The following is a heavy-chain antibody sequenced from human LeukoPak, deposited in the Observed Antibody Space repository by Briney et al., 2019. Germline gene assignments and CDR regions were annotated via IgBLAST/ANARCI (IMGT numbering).Heavy chain of an antibody. CDR3: ARGTYYYDSSGYVFDY. Sequence: SETLSLTCAVSGGSISSGGYSWSWIRQPPGKGLEWIGYIYHSGSTYYNPSLKSRVTISVYRSKNQFSLKLSSVTAADTAVYYCARGTYYYDSSGYVFDYWGQGTLVTVSS. V-gene: IGHV4-30-2*01. D-gene: IGHD3-22*01. CDR1: GGSISSGGYS. J-gene: IGHJ4*02. CDR2: IYHSGST.